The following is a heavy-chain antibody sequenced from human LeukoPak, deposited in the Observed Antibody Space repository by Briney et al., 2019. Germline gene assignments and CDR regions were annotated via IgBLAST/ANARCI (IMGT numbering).Heavy chain of an antibody. CDR2: ISGSGGST. CDR1: GFTFSSHA. J-gene: IGHJ4*02. V-gene: IGHV3-23*01. D-gene: IGHD6-19*01. CDR3: AKDRVAVAGEFDY. Sequence: PGGSLRPSCAASGFTFSSHAMSWVRQAPGKGLEWVSAISGSGGSTYYADSVKGRFTISRDNSKNTLYLQMNSLRAEDTAVYYCAKDRVAVAGEFDYWGQGTLVTVSS.